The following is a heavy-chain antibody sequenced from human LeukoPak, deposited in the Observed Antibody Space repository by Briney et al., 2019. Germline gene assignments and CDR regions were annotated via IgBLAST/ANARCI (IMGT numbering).Heavy chain of an antibody. CDR3: ARDGYSSGRETTAYYYYGMDV. Sequence: PGGSLRLSCAASGFTFSYYWMHWVRQAPGKGLVWVSRMNSDGSSASYADSVKGRFTISRDNAKNSLYLQMNSLRAEDTAVYYCARDGYSSGRETTAYYYYGMDVWGQGTTVTVSS. CDR1: GFTFSYYW. D-gene: IGHD6-19*01. V-gene: IGHV3-74*01. J-gene: IGHJ6*02. CDR2: MNSDGSSA.